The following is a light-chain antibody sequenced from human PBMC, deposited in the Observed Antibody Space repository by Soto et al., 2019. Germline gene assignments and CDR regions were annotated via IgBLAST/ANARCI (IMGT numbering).Light chain of an antibody. CDR3: QQYNSNPLT. Sequence: DIQMTQSPSTLSASVGDRVTITCRASQSVSTWLAWYQQKPGKFPKLLIYKAYSLESGVPSRFSGSGSGTEFTLTISSLQPDDFATYYCQQYNSNPLTFGGGTKVEIK. J-gene: IGKJ4*01. CDR2: KAY. CDR1: QSVSTW. V-gene: IGKV1-5*03.